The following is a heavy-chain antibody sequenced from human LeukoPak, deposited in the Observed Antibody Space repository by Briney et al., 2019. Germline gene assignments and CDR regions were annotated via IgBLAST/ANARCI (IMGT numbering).Heavy chain of an antibody. Sequence: PSETVSLSCAVYGGSFSNYNWTWIRQPPGKGLEWIGEINHSGSSDYNPSLKRRVTISVDTSKNQVSLKVTSVTAADTAVYYCARPSGATPFKRFDYWGQGALVTVSS. V-gene: IGHV4-34*01. CDR2: INHSGSS. CDR1: GGSFSNYN. J-gene: IGHJ4*02. CDR3: ARPSGATPFKRFDY. D-gene: IGHD1-26*01.